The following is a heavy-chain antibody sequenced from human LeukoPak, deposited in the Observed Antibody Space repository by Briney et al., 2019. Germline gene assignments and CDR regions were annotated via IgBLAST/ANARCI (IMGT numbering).Heavy chain of an antibody. J-gene: IGHJ3*02. CDR1: GYTFTGYY. V-gene: IGHV1-2*06. D-gene: IGHD5-12*01. CDR2: INPNSGGT. Sequence: ASVKVSCKASGYTFTGYYMHWVRRAPGQGLEWMGRINPNSGGTNYAQKFQGRVTMTRDTSISTAYMELSRLRSDDTAVYYCARPRGGYDDDAFDIWGQGTMVTVSS. CDR3: ARPRGGYDDDAFDI.